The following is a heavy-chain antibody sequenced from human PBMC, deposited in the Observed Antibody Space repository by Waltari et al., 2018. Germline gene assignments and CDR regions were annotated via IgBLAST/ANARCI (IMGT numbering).Heavy chain of an antibody. Sequence: QVQLQESGPGLVKTSETLSLTCTVSGGSITNYYWSWIRQPPGKGLEWIGYIYYRGSTTYNPSLYGRITISVDMSKNQFSLELSSVTAADTAVYYCARAKREGYIPYFDYWGQGTLVTVSS. CDR1: GGSITNYY. D-gene: IGHD5-12*01. CDR2: IYYRGST. CDR3: ARAKREGYIPYFDY. J-gene: IGHJ4*02. V-gene: IGHV4-59*01.